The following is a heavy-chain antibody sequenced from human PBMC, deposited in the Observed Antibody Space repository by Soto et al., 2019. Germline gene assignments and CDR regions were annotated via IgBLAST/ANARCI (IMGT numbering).Heavy chain of an antibody. D-gene: IGHD3-10*01. J-gene: IGHJ4*02. CDR1: GGSISSYY. CDR3: ASMGYHYGSGSYPLDY. CDR2: MYNSGST. V-gene: IGHV4-59*08. Sequence: QVQLQESGPGLVKPSETLSLTCTVSGGSISSYYWTWIRQPPGKGLEWIGFMYNSGSTHYNPSLKSRVTIPLDTSKTQFSLNLRSVTAADTAVYYCASMGYHYGSGSYPLDYWGQGTLVTVSS.